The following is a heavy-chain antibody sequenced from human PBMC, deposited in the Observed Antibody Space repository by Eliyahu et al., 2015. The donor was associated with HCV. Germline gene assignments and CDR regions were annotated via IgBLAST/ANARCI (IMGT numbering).Heavy chain of an antibody. J-gene: IGHJ6*02. CDR3: AKERETTFPWRVGGMDV. CDR2: ISYDGSNK. V-gene: IGHV3-30*18. Sequence: QVQLVESGGGVVQPGRSLRLSCAASGFTFSTYGMHWVRQAPGKGLEWVAVISYDGSNKYYADSVKGRFTISRDNSKNTLYLQMNSLRAEDTAVYYCAKERETTFPWRVGGMDVWGQGTTVTVSS. D-gene: IGHD4-11*01. CDR1: GFTFSTYG.